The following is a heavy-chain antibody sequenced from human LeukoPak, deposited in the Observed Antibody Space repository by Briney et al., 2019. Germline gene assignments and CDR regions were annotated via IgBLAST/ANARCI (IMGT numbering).Heavy chain of an antibody. V-gene: IGHV3-23*01. J-gene: IGHJ4*02. CDR3: AKDRGSGYHYFDY. Sequence: PGGSLRLSCPVSGFTFSSYAMSWVRQAPGRGLEWVSVMSTSGESAYYADSVKGRFTISRDNSKNTLYLQMNSLRAEDTAVYYCAKDRGSGYHYFDYWGQGTLVTVSS. CDR1: GFTFSSYA. D-gene: IGHD3-22*01. CDR2: MSTSGESA.